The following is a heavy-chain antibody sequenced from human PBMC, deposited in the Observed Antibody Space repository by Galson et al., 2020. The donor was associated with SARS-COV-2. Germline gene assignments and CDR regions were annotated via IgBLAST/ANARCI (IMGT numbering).Heavy chain of an antibody. CDR1: GFTFSSYA. V-gene: IGHV3-21*01. Sequence: PGGSLRLPCAASGFTFSSYAMSWVRQAPGKGLEWVSAISSSSSYIYYADSVKGRFTISRDNAKNSLYLQMNSLRAEDTAVYYCASFLDRYSSSSYYYYGMDVWGLGTTVTVSS. J-gene: IGHJ6*02. CDR3: ASFLDRYSSSSYYYYGMDV. D-gene: IGHD6-6*01. CDR2: ISSSSSYI.